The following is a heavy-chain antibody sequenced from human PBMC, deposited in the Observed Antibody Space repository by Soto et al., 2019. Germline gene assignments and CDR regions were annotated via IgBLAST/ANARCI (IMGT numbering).Heavy chain of an antibody. CDR3: ARRSSGSYFDY. D-gene: IGHD6-19*01. V-gene: IGHV3-23*01. J-gene: IGHJ4*02. CDR2: ISGSGGST. CDR1: GFTFSNYA. Sequence: EVQLLEYGGGLVQPGGSLRLSCAAPGFTFSNYAMNWVRQAPGKGLEWVSVISGSGGSTYYADSVKGRFTISRDNSKNTLYLQMNSLRGEDTAVYYCARRSSGSYFDYWGQGTMVTVSS.